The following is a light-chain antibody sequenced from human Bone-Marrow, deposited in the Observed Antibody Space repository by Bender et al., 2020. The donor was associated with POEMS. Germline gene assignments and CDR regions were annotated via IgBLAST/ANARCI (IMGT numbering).Light chain of an antibody. Sequence: QSALTQPASVSGSPGQSITISCTGTSSDVGNYNFVSWYQQHPGKAPKLIIYEVTKRPSGVSNRFSGSKSGNTASLTISGLQAEDEADYYCCSYSSTSTLVFGGGTKLTVL. CDR1: SSDVGNYNF. CDR2: EVT. J-gene: IGLJ3*02. CDR3: CSYSSTSTLV. V-gene: IGLV2-23*02.